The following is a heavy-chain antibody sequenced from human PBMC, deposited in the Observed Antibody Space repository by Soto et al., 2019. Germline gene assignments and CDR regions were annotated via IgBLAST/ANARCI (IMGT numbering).Heavy chain of an antibody. D-gene: IGHD6-19*01. J-gene: IGHJ4*02. CDR2: ISYDGSNK. Sequence: GGSLRLSCAASGFTFSSYGMHWVRQAPGKGLEWVAVISYDGSNKYYADSVKGRFTISRDNSKNTLYLQMNSLRAEDTAVYYCAKDMLRSYSSGWYADYWGQGTLVTVSS. CDR3: AKDMLRSYSSGWYADY. CDR1: GFTFSSYG. V-gene: IGHV3-30*18.